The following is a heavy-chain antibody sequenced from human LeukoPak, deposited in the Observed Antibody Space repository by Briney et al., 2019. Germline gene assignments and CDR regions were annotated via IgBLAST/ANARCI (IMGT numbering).Heavy chain of an antibody. CDR1: GFTFSSYS. D-gene: IGHD5-18*01. J-gene: IGHJ3*02. Sequence: GGSLRLSCAASGFTFSSYSMNWVRQAPGKGLEWVSSISSSSSYIYYADSVKGRFTISRDNAKNSLYLQMNSLRAEDTAVYYCARDRGGGYSYGNDAFDIWGQGTMVTASS. CDR3: ARDRGGGYSYGNDAFDI. V-gene: IGHV3-21*01. CDR2: ISSSSSYI.